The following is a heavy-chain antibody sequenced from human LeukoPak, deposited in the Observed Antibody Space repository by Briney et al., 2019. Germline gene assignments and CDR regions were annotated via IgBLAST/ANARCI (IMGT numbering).Heavy chain of an antibody. D-gene: IGHD6-19*01. Sequence: SETLSLTCTVSGGSISTYFWSWIRQPPGKGLEWIGYIYHDGTTNYNPSLNSRVTISVDTSQNQFSLKLSSVTAADTAVYYCARGETHSSGWPYFDYWGQGTLVTVSS. CDR2: IYHDGTT. J-gene: IGHJ4*02. CDR1: GGSISTYF. CDR3: ARGETHSSGWPYFDY. V-gene: IGHV4-59*01.